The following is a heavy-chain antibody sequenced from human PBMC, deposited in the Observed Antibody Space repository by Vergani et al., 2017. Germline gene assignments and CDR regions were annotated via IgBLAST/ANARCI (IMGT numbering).Heavy chain of an antibody. CDR3: ARCRRASASFHVDL. D-gene: IGHD2-2*01. CDR1: GFTVSSNY. V-gene: IGHV3-66*02. Sequence: EVQLVESGGGLVQPGGSLRLSCAASGFTVSSNYMSWVRQAPGKGLDWVSVIYSGGSTYYADSVKGRFTISRDNSKNTLYLQTNSLGAEGTAVYYCARCRRASASFHVDLWGRGTLVTVSS. J-gene: IGHJ2*01. CDR2: IYSGGST.